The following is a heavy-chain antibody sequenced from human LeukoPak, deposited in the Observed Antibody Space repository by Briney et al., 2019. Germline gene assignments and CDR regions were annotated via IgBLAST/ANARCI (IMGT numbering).Heavy chain of an antibody. V-gene: IGHV4-39*07. Sequence: PSETLSLTCTVSGGSIRSNYYWGWIRQPPGKGLEWIGSIYYSGNTYYNPSLKSRVTMSIDTSKNQFSLKVNSVTAADTAVYYCARVSEYYDSSGYYGWFDPWGQGTLVTVSS. CDR2: IYYSGNT. CDR3: ARVSEYYDSSGYYGWFDP. CDR1: GGSIRSNYY. J-gene: IGHJ5*02. D-gene: IGHD3-22*01.